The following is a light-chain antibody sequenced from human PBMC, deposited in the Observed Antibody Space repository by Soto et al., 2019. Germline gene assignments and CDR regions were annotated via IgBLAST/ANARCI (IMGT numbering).Light chain of an antibody. CDR3: CSYAGSYTLFV. CDR1: SSDVGGYNY. Sequence: QSVLTQPRSVSGSPGQSVTISCPGTSSDVGGYNYVSWYQRHPGKAPKLMIYDVSKRPSGVPDRFSGSKSGNTASLTISGLQAEDEADYYCCSYAGSYTLFVFGTGTKVTVL. J-gene: IGLJ1*01. CDR2: DVS. V-gene: IGLV2-11*01.